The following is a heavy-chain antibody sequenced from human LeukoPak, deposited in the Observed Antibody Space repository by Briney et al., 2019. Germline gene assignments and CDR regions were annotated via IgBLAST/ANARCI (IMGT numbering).Heavy chain of an antibody. CDR3: ARGLSYGMDV. Sequence: GESLRLSCAASKFTFSSYLMHWVRQAPGKGLVWVSGINKDGTSRRYVDSVKGRFTISRDNVKSTLYLQMDDLRDEDAAVYYCARGLSYGMDVWGQGTTVTVSS. V-gene: IGHV3-74*01. CDR2: INKDGTSR. J-gene: IGHJ6*02. CDR1: KFTFSSYL.